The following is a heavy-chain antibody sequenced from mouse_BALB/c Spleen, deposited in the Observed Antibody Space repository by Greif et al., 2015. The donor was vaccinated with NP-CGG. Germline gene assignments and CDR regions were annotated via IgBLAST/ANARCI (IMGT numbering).Heavy chain of an antibody. D-gene: IGHD2-4*01. J-gene: IGHJ3*01. Sequence: VQLQQSGAELVRPGTSVKVSCKASGYAFTNYLIEWVKQRPGQGLEWIGVINPGSGGTNYNEKFKGKATLTADKSSSTAYMQLSSLTSDDSAAYFCARDYDYDPYWGQGTLVTVSA. V-gene: IGHV1-54*01. CDR3: ARDYDYDPY. CDR2: INPGSGGT. CDR1: GYAFTNYL.